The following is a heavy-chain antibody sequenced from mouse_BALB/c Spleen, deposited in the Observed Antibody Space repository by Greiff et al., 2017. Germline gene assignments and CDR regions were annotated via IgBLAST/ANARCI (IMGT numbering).Heavy chain of an antibody. J-gene: IGHJ4*01. CDR1: GFSLTGYG. Sequence: VQLVESGPGLVAPSHSLSITCTVSGFSLTGYGVNWVRQPPGKGLEWLGMIWGDGSTDYNSALKSRLSISKDNSKSQVFLKMNSLQTDDAARYYCASMIPYYAMDYWGQGTSVTVSS. V-gene: IGHV2-6-7*01. CDR3: ASMIPYYAMDY. D-gene: IGHD2-4*01. CDR2: IWGDGST.